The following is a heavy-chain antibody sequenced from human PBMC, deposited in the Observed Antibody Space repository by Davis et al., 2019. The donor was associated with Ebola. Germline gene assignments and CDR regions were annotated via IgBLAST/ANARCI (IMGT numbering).Heavy chain of an antibody. CDR1: GFTFSDYS. Sequence: GESLKISCAASGFTFSDYSMSWVRQAPGKGLEWVASITADGRNTYFAHSVMGRFFISRDDSENTLYLQMSSLTAADTALYYCAKDRRSLDWLLAFFSFAHWGQGTVVTVSS. CDR3: AKDRRSLDWLLAFFSFAH. CDR2: ITADGRNT. V-gene: IGHV3-23*01. J-gene: IGHJ4*02. D-gene: IGHD3-9*01.